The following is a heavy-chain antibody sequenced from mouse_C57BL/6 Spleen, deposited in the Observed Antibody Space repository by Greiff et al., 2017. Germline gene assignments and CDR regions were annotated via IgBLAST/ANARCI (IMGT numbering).Heavy chain of an antibody. V-gene: IGHV5-4*01. CDR2: ISAGGSYT. CDR1: GFTFSSYA. J-gene: IGHJ4*01. Sequence: EVQGVESGGGLVKPGGSLKLSCAASGFTFSSYAMSWVRQTPEKRLEWVATISAGGSYTYYPDNVKGRFTISRDNAKNNLYLQMSHLKSEDTAMYYCARDMDIYYGSSYEDYAMDYWGQGTSVTVSS. D-gene: IGHD1-1*01. CDR3: ARDMDIYYGSSYEDYAMDY.